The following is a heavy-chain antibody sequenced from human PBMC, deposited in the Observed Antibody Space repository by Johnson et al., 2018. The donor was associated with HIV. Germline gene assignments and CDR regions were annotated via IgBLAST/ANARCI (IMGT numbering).Heavy chain of an antibody. CDR3: ARGYILTGYSGAFDV. D-gene: IGHD3-9*01. Sequence: VQLVESGGVVVQPGGSLRLSCAASGFTFDDYTMHWVRQAPGKGLEWVSSISCGGSTYHADSVKGRFIISRDNSKNAVYLQMNSLRAEDTAVYYCARGYILTGYSGAFDVWGRGTLVTVSS. CDR1: GFTFDDYT. J-gene: IGHJ3*01. V-gene: IGHV3-66*01. CDR2: ISCGGST.